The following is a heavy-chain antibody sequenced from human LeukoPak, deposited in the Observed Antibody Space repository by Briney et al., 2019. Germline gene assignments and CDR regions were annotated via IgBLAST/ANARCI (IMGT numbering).Heavy chain of an antibody. CDR2: ISSSGSTI. V-gene: IGHV3-11*04. CDR1: GFTFSDYY. Sequence: GGSLRLSCAASGFTFSDYYMSWIRQAPGKGLEWVSYISSSGSTIYYADSVKGRFTISRDNARNSLYLQMNSLRAEDTAVYYCARGSTYYDFWSGYPGRFGMDVWGKGTTVTVSS. D-gene: IGHD3-3*01. CDR3: ARGSTYYDFWSGYPGRFGMDV. J-gene: IGHJ6*04.